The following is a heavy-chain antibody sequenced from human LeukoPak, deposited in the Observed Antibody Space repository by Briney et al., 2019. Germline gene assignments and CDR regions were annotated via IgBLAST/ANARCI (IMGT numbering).Heavy chain of an antibody. J-gene: IGHJ3*02. V-gene: IGHV3-23*01. Sequence: GGSLRLSCAASGFTFSSYAMSWVRQAPGKGLEWVSAISGSGGSTYYADSVKGRFTISRDNSKNTLYLQMNSLRAEDTAVYYCAKAMIVVVITAHDAFDIWGQGTMVTVSS. CDR3: AKAMIVVVITAHDAFDI. CDR2: ISGSGGST. CDR1: GFTFSSYA. D-gene: IGHD3-22*01.